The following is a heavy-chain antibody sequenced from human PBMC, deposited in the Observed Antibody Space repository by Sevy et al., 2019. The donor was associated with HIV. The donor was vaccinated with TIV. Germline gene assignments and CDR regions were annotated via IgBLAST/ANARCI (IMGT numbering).Heavy chain of an antibody. CDR1: GFTFSDHY. CDR2: TRNKANSYTT. V-gene: IGHV3-72*01. CDR3: ARASRRDYYYGMDV. J-gene: IGHJ6*02. Sequence: GGSLRLSCAASGFTFSDHYMDWVRQAPGKWLEWVGRTRNKANSYTTKYAASVKGRFTISRDDSKNSLYLQMNSLKTEDTAVYYCARASRRDYYYGMDVWGQGTTVTVSS.